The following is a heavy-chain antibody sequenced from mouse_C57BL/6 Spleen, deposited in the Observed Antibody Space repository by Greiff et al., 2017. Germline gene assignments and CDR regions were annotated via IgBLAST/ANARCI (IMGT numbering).Heavy chain of an antibody. J-gene: IGHJ2*01. Sequence: EVKLMESEGGLVQPGSSMKLSCTASGFTFSDYYMAWVRQVPEKGLEWVANINYDGSSTYYLDSLKSRFIISRDNAKNILYLQMSSLKSEDTATYYCARGISNYDYWGQGTTLTVSS. CDR3: ARGISNYDY. D-gene: IGHD2-5*01. V-gene: IGHV5-16*01. CDR1: GFTFSDYY. CDR2: INYDGSST.